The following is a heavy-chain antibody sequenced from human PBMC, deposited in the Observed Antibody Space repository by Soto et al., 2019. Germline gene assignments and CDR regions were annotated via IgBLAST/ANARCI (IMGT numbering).Heavy chain of an antibody. J-gene: IGHJ6*02. D-gene: IGHD1-26*01. Sequence: ASVKVSCKASGYTFTKYGISWVRQAPGQGLEWMGWISGYNGNTNYAQKYQGRITMTIDTSTPTAYMELGSLTSDDTAVYYCAKNGQLPYYYSGMDVWGQGTTVTGSS. CDR2: ISGYNGNT. CDR1: GYTFTKYG. CDR3: AKNGQLPYYYSGMDV. V-gene: IGHV1-18*01.